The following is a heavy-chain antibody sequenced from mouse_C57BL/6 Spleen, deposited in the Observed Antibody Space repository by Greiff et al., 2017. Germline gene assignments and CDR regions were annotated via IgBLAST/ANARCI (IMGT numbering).Heavy chain of an antibody. V-gene: IGHV1-61*01. CDR2: IYPSDSET. CDR1: GYTFTSYW. J-gene: IGHJ2*01. Sequence: QVQLQQPGAELVRPGSSVKLSCKASGYTFTSYWMDWVKQRPGQGLEWIGNIYPSDSETHYNQKFKDKATLTVDKSSSTAYMQLSRLTSEDSAVYYCARGITTGVASGFDYWGQGTTLTVSS. D-gene: IGHD1-1*01. CDR3: ARGITTGVASGFDY.